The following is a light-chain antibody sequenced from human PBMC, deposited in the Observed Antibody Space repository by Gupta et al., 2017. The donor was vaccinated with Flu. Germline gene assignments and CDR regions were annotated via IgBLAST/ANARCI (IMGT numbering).Light chain of an antibody. Sequence: QSALTQPASVSVSPGQSITISCTGTSSDISAYNFVSWYQQHPGKAPKLIIYDVSDRPSGVSNRFSASKSGNTASLTISGLQAEDEADYYCSSYSSSSPVLFGGGTKLTVL. V-gene: IGLV2-14*03. CDR1: SSDISAYNF. CDR3: SSYSSSSPVL. CDR2: DVS. J-gene: IGLJ2*01.